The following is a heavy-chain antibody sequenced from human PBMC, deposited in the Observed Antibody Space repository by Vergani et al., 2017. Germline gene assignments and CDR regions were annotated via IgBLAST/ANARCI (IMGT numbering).Heavy chain of an antibody. V-gene: IGHV4-38-2*01. J-gene: IGHJ4*02. Sequence: QVQLQESGPGLVKPSETLSLTCAVSGYSISSGYYWGWIRQPPGKGLEWIGSIYHSGSTYYNPSLKSRVTISVDTSKNQFSLKRSSVTAADTAVYYCARHWEGVLRYFDWSREPGYFDYWGQGTLVTVSS. CDR1: GYSISSGYY. CDR3: ARHWEGVLRYFDWSREPGYFDY. D-gene: IGHD3-9*01. CDR2: IYHSGST.